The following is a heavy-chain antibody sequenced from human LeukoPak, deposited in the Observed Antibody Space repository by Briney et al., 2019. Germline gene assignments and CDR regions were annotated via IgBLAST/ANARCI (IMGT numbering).Heavy chain of an antibody. Sequence: SETQSLTCTVSGGSISGYYWSWIRQPAGKGLEWIGRIYYGGTTNYNPSLQSRFTMSVDTSKNQLSLKLSSVTAVDTAVYYCARDRYGSTWPDAFDMWGQGTMVTVSS. CDR1: GGSISGYY. D-gene: IGHD6-13*01. V-gene: IGHV4-4*07. CDR2: IYYGGTT. J-gene: IGHJ3*02. CDR3: ARDRYGSTWPDAFDM.